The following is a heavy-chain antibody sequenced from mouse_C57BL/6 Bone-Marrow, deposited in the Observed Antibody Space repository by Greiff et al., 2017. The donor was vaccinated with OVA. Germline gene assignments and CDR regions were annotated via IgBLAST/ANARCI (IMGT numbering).Heavy chain of an antibody. Sequence: GGGLVQPKGSLKLSCAASGFTFNTYAMHWVRQAPGKGLEWVARIRSKSSNYATYYADSVKDRFTISRDDSQSMLYLQMNNLKTEYTALYYCVRSYYGNCDCAMDYWGQGTTVTVSS. V-gene: IGHV10-3*01. CDR3: VRSYYGNCDCAMDY. CDR2: IRSKSSNYAT. CDR1: GFTFNTYA. D-gene: IGHD2-1*01. J-gene: IGHJ4*01.